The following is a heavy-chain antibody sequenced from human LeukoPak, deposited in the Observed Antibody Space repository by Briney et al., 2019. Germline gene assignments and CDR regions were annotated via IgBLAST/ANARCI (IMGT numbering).Heavy chain of an antibody. J-gene: IGHJ4*02. D-gene: IGHD3-10*01. CDR3: AKRGVVVRVILVGFHKEAYYFDS. Sequence: GGSLRLSCEASGFVFGHSWMSWVRQAPGKGLEWVANINLDGSEINYLDSLTGRLTISRDNAKDSLYLQMNSLRAEDTALYFCAKRGVVVRVILVGFHKEAYYFDSWGQGALVTVSS. CDR1: GFVFGHSW. CDR2: INLDGSEI. V-gene: IGHV3-7*03.